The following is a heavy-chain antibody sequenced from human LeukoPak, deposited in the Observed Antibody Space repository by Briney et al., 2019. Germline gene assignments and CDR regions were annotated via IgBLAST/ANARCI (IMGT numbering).Heavy chain of an antibody. Sequence: GASVKVSCKASVYTFTSYYMHWVRQAPRQGLEWMGIINPSGGSTSYAQKFQGRVTMTRDTSTSTVYLELSSLRSEDAAVYYCARVNGDYGLSDDPWGQGTLVTVSS. D-gene: IGHD4-17*01. J-gene: IGHJ5*02. CDR1: VYTFTSYY. CDR3: ARVNGDYGLSDDP. V-gene: IGHV1-46*01. CDR2: INPSGGST.